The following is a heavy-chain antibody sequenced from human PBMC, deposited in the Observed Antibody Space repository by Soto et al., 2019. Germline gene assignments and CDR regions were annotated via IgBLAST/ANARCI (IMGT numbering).Heavy chain of an antibody. CDR1: GGTFSSYA. V-gene: IGHV1-69*01. CDR2: IIPIFGTA. D-gene: IGHD6-6*01. CDR3: ARTYSSSLTGGGFTGY. Sequence: QVQLVQSGAEVKKPGSSVKVSCEASGGTFSSYAISWVRQAPGQGLEWMGGIIPIFGTANYAQKFQGRVTITADESTSTAYMELSSLRSEDTAVYYCARTYSSSLTGGGFTGYWGQGTLVTVSS. J-gene: IGHJ4*02.